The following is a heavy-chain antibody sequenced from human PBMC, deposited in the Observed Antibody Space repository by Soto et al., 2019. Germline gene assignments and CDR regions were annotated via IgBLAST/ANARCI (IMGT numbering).Heavy chain of an antibody. J-gene: IGHJ4*02. Sequence: ASVEVSCKASGYNFPGNYIHWVRQAPGQGLEWMALINPTTGGTSYAQKFQGRVTVTWDTSISTAYMELSRLTSDDTAVYYCARGYCSSSGCSHYFDYWGQGTLVTVSS. CDR3: ARGYCSSSGCSHYFDY. CDR2: INPTTGGT. V-gene: IGHV1-2*02. D-gene: IGHD2-2*01. CDR1: GYNFPGNY.